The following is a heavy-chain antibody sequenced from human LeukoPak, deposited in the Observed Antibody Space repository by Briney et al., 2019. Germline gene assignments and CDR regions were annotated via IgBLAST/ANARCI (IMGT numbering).Heavy chain of an antibody. D-gene: IGHD3-22*01. CDR3: AKKCYYDSWWFDP. CDR1: GGSISSYY. Sequence: SETLSLTCTVSGGSISSYYWSWIRQPPGKGLEWIGYIYYSGSTNYNPSLKSRVTISVDKSKNQFSLKLSSVTAADTAVYYCAKKCYYDSWWFDPWGQGTLVTVSS. CDR2: IYYSGST. V-gene: IGHV4-59*12. J-gene: IGHJ5*02.